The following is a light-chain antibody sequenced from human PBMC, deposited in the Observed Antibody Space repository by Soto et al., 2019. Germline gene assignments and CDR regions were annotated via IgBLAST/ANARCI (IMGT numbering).Light chain of an antibody. J-gene: IGLJ2*01. CDR2: EVT. Sequence: QSALTQPASVSGSLGQSITISCTGTISDIGSYHYVSWYQHHPGKAPKLIIYEVTNRPSGVSNRFSGSKSGNTASLTISGLQADDEADYYCCLYTGSYNFAVFGGGTKLTVL. CDR1: ISDIGSYHY. V-gene: IGLV2-14*01. CDR3: CLYTGSYNFAV.